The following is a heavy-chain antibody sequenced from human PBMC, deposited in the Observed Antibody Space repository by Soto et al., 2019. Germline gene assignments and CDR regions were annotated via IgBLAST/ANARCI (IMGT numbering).Heavy chain of an antibody. CDR1: GCHFRGHT. Sequence: GGLLRLSCAASGCHFRGHTMNWVRQAPGKGLEWVSSISSSGDYIYYADSVKGRFTISRDNAKNSLYLQMSSLRAGDTAMFYCARGDAYNSFDYWGQGALVTVS. J-gene: IGHJ4*02. CDR2: ISSSGDYI. V-gene: IGHV3-21*01. D-gene: IGHD1-1*01. CDR3: ARGDAYNSFDY.